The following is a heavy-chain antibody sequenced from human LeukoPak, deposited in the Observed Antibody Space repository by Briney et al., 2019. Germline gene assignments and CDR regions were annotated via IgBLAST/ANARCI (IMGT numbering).Heavy chain of an antibody. V-gene: IGHV1-24*01. D-gene: IGHD2-15*01. CDR2: FDPEDGET. CDR3: ATDRLYCSGGSCSRDYYYYGMDV. J-gene: IGHJ6*02. Sequence: ASVKVSCKVSGYTLTELSMHWVRQAPGKGLEWMGGFDPEDGETIYAQKFQGRVTMTEDTSTDTAYMELSSLRSEDTAVYYCATDRLYCSGGSCSRDYYYYGMDVWGQGTTVTVSS. CDR1: GYTLTELS.